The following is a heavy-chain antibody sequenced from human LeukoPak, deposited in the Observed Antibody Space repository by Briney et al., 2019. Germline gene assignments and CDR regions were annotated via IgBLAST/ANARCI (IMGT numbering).Heavy chain of an antibody. J-gene: IGHJ4*02. CDR2: ISGSGGTT. Sequence: PGGSLRLSCAASGFTFSSYAMSWVRQAPGKGLEWVSGISGSGGTTYYADSVKGRFTISRDNSKNTLYLQMNSLRAEDAAVYYCARDFGGSYGFDYWGQGTLVTVSS. D-gene: IGHD1-26*01. CDR1: GFTFSSYA. CDR3: ARDFGGSYGFDY. V-gene: IGHV3-23*01.